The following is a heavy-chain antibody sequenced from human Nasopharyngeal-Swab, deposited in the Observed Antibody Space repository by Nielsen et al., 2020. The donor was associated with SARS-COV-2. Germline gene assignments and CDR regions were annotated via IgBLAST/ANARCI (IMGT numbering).Heavy chain of an antibody. Sequence: IRQPPGKGLEWIGYIYYSGSTYYNPSLKSRVTISVDTSKNQFSLKLSSVTAADTAVYYCARDGPRSLYDILTGYYKPYAFDIWGQGTMVTVSS. CDR2: IYYSGST. V-gene: IGHV4-30-4*01. CDR3: ARDGPRSLYDILTGYYKPYAFDI. J-gene: IGHJ3*02. D-gene: IGHD3-9*01.